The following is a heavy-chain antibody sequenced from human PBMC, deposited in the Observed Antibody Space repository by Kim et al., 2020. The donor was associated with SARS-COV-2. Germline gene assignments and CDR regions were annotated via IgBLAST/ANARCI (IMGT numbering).Heavy chain of an antibody. Sequence: ASVKVSCKASGYTFTSYYMHWVRQAPGQGLEWMGIINPSGGSTSYAQKFQGRVTMTRDTSTSTVYMELSSLRSEDTAVYYCARVSGYSYGLELYYFDYWGQGTLVTVSS. CDR1: GYTFTSYY. D-gene: IGHD5-18*01. CDR3: ARVSGYSYGLELYYFDY. CDR2: INPSGGST. V-gene: IGHV1-46*01. J-gene: IGHJ4*02.